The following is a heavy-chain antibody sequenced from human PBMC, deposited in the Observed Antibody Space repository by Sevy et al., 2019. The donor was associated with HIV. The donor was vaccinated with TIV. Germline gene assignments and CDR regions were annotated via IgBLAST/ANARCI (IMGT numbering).Heavy chain of an antibody. V-gene: IGHV3-21*01. J-gene: IGHJ4*02. CDR3: ARDVLSGTAAY. Sequence: GGSLRLSCAASAFTFSAYVMNWVRQGPGKGLEWVSSISSSGRYIYYADSVQGRFTISRDNAEDSLYLQMNNLRAEDTAVYYCARDVLSGTAAYWGQGTLVTVSS. CDR2: ISSSGRYI. CDR1: AFTFSAYV. D-gene: IGHD1-7*01.